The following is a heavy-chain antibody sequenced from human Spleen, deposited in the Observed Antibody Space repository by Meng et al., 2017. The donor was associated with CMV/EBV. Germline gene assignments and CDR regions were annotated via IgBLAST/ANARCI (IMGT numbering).Heavy chain of an antibody. CDR3: ARGQGGSGWYMGVDFVDY. J-gene: IGHJ4*02. CDR2: INPSGGST. V-gene: IGHV1-46*01. Sequence: YTFTSYYMHWVRQATGQGLEWMGIINPSGGSTSYAQKFQGRVTMTRDTSTSTVYMELSSLRSEDTAVYYCARGQGGSGWYMGVDFVDYWGQGTLVTVSS. CDR1: YTFTSYY. D-gene: IGHD6-19*01.